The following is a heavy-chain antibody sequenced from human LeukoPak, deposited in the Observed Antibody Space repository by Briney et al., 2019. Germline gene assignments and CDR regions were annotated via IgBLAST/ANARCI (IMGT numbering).Heavy chain of an antibody. Sequence: TGGSLRLSCAASGFTFSSYGMRWVRQAPGKGLEWVSAISGSGGSTYNADSVKGRFTISRDNSKNTLYLQMNSLRAEDTAVYYCANHFGDSSGYSHSFDIWGQGTMVTVSS. V-gene: IGHV3-23*01. J-gene: IGHJ3*02. CDR2: ISGSGGST. CDR1: GFTFSSYG. D-gene: IGHD3-22*01. CDR3: ANHFGDSSGYSHSFDI.